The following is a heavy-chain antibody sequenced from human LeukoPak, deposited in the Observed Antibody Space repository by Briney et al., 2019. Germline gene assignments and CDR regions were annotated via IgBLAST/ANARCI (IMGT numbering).Heavy chain of an antibody. CDR2: IIPILGIA. J-gene: IGHJ5*02. D-gene: IGHD2-15*01. CDR3: ARGLPNGAATGS. Sequence: SVKVSCKASGGTFSSYAISWVRQTPGQGLEWMGRIIPILGIANYAQKFKGRVTITADKSTSTAYMELNSLRSEDTAVYYCARGLPNGAATGSWGQGTLVTVSS. V-gene: IGHV1-69*04. CDR1: GGTFSSYA.